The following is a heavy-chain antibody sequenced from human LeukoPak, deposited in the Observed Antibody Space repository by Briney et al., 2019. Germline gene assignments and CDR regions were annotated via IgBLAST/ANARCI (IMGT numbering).Heavy chain of an antibody. Sequence: GGSLRLSCAASGFSFSDYYMSWVRQAPGKGLEWVSSISSSSSYIYYADSVKGRLTISRDNAKNSLYLQMNSLRAEDTAVYYCARLGGGGYYYYYGMDVWGQGTTVTVSS. CDR3: ARLGGGGYYYYYGMDV. CDR1: GFSFSDYY. V-gene: IGHV3-21*01. CDR2: ISSSSSYI. D-gene: IGHD3-16*01. J-gene: IGHJ6*02.